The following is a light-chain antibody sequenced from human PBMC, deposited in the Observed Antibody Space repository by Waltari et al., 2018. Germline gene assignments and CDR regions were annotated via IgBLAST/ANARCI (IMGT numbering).Light chain of an antibody. V-gene: IGKV3D-20*01. CDR1: QSVTASY. Sequence: EIVLTQSPATLSLSPGETATLSCGASQSVTASYVAWYQQKPGLAPRLLIYDATDRAPGIPGRFSGSGSGTDFTLTISGVEPEDFAVYYCHQYGRSLLTFGGGTKVEI. CDR2: DAT. J-gene: IGKJ4*01. CDR3: HQYGRSLLT.